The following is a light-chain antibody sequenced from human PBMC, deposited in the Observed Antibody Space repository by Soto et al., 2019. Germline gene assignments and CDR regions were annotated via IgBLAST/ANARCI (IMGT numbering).Light chain of an antibody. J-gene: IGKJ1*01. V-gene: IGKV3-15*01. Sequence: EIVMTQSPATLSVSPGERATLSCRASQSVSSNLAWYQQKPGQAPRLLIYGASTRATGIPARFSGSGSGKVFNLTINSLPSEDFAVYYCQQYNNWPPGAFGQGTKVEIK. CDR1: QSVSSN. CDR3: QQYNNWPPGA. CDR2: GAS.